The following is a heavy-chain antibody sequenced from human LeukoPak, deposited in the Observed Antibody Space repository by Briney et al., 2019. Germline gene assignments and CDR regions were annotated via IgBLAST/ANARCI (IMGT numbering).Heavy chain of an antibody. J-gene: IGHJ6*03. CDR1: GFTFSSYG. V-gene: IGHV3-23*01. Sequence: GGSLRLSCAASGFTFSSYGMHWVRQAPGKGLEWVSAISGSGGSTYYADSVKGRFTISRDNSKNTLYLQMNSLRAEDTAVYYCAKVPMGALGYYYYYMDVWGKGTTVTVSS. CDR2: ISGSGGST. CDR3: AKVPMGALGYYYYYMDV. D-gene: IGHD1-26*01.